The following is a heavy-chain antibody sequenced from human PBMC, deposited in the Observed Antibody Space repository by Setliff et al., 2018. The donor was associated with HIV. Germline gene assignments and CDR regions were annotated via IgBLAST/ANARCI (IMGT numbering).Heavy chain of an antibody. CDR2: INPYNGNS. Sequence: ASVKVSCKASGYIFTNYGISWVRQAPGQGLEWMGWINPYNGNSNYAQKFQDRVTISTDTSANIAYMEMKNLKSDDTAVYYCARARTLAVQEYWGQGTLVTVSS. V-gene: IGHV1-18*01. D-gene: IGHD6-19*01. CDR3: ARARTLAVQEY. J-gene: IGHJ4*02. CDR1: GYIFTNYG.